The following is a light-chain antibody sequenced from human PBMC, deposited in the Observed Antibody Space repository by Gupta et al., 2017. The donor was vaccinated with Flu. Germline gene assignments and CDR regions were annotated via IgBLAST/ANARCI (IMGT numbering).Light chain of an antibody. Sequence: DILMTQSPSTLSASEGDKVTFTCRASQSVSIWLAWYQQKVGKAPKLLIYKASTLESGVPSRFSGSGSGTYFTLTISILQPDDFATYFCQQCNYLPLTFGQGTRVEV. J-gene: IGKJ1*01. CDR2: KAS. CDR1: QSVSIW. CDR3: QQCNYLPLT. V-gene: IGKV1-5*03.